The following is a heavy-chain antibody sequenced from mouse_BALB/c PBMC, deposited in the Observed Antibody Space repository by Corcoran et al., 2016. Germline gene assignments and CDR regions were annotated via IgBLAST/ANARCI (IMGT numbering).Heavy chain of an antibody. V-gene: IGHV14-3*02. CDR3: ARPRYPGSWFAY. CDR2: SDPANGNT. D-gene: IGHD2-14*01. J-gene: IGHJ3*01. Sequence: EVQLQQAGAELVKPGASVKLSCTASGFNIKDTYMHWVKQRPEQGLEWIGRSDPANGNTKYDPKFQGKATITADTSSNTAYLQLSSLTSEDTAVYYCARPRYPGSWFAYWGQGTLVTVSA. CDR1: GFNIKDTY.